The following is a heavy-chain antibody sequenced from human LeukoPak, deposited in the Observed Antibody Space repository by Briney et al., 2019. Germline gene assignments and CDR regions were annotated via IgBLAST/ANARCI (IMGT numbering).Heavy chain of an antibody. J-gene: IGHJ6*03. D-gene: IGHD2-2*01. CDR1: GGSISSYC. V-gene: IGHV4-59*01. CDR2: IYYSGST. Sequence: SETLSLTCTVSGGSISSYCWSWIRQPPGKGLEWIGYIYYSGSTNYNPSLKSRVTISVDTSKNQFSLKLSSVTAADTAVYYCARDRPSCSSTSCYYYYYMDVWGKGTTVTVSS. CDR3: ARDRPSCSSTSCYYYYYMDV.